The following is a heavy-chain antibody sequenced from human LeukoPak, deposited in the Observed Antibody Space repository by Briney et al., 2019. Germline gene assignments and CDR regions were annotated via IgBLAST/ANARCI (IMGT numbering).Heavy chain of an antibody. Sequence: GASVKVSCKASGYTFTGYYMHWVRQAPGQGLEWMGWINPNSGGTNYAQKFQGRVTMTRDTSISTAYMELSRLRSDDTAVYYCARVLPDYGDYDKPFDYWGQGTLVTVSS. CDR3: ARVLPDYGDYDKPFDY. J-gene: IGHJ4*02. CDR2: INPNSGGT. V-gene: IGHV1-2*02. CDR1: GYTFTGYY. D-gene: IGHD4-17*01.